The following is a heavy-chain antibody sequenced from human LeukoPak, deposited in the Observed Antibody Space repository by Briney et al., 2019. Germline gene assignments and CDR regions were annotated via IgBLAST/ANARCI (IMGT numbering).Heavy chain of an antibody. CDR2: IYYSGST. J-gene: IGHJ6*03. V-gene: IGHV4-39*07. CDR3: ARVGYSSGWYVGHYYYYYMDV. CDR1: GGSISSSSYY. Sequence: SETLSLTCTVSGGSISSSSYYWGWIRQPPGKGLEWIGSIYYSGSTYYNPSLKSRVTISVDTSKNQFSLKLSSVTAADTAVYYCARVGYSSGWYVGHYYYYYMDVWGKGTTVTVSS. D-gene: IGHD6-19*01.